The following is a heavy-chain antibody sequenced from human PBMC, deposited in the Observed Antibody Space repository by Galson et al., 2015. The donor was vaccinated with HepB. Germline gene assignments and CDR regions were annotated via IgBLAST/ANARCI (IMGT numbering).Heavy chain of an antibody. J-gene: IGHJ6*02. V-gene: IGHV1-3*01. CDR2: ISVANGNI. Sequence: SVKVSCKASGYTFTNYAIHWVRQAPGQRLEWMGWISVANGNIKYSQKFQGRVTITRDTSATTSHMELSSLRSEDTAVYYCARGPGFYYALDVWGQGTTVTVSS. CDR3: ARGPGFYYALDV. CDR1: GYTFTNYA.